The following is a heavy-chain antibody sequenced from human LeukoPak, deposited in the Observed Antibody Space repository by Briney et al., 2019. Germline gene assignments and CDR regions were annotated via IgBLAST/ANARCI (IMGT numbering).Heavy chain of an antibody. V-gene: IGHV3-15*01. J-gene: IGHJ4*02. CDR3: TTAPPYYDFWSGYYKVDY. CDR2: IKSKTDGGTT. D-gene: IGHD3-3*01. Sequence: PGGSLRLSCAASGFTFSNAWMSWVRQAPGKGLEWVGRIKSKTDGGTTDYAAPVKGRFTTSRDDSKNTLYLQMNSLKTEDTAVYYCTTAPPYYDFWSGYYKVDYWGQGTLVTASS. CDR1: GFTFSNAW.